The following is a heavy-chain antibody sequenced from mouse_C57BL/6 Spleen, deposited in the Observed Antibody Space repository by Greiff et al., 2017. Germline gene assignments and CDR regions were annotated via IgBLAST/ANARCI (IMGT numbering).Heavy chain of an antibody. J-gene: IGHJ4*01. CDR1: GYTFTSYW. D-gene: IGHD2-4*01. V-gene: IGHV1-5*01. Sequence: VQLQQSGTVLARPGASVKMSCKTSGYTFTSYWMHWVKQRPGPGLEWIGAIYPGNSDTSYNQKFKGKAKLTAVTSASTAYMELSSLTNEDSAVYYCTRRDDYDGYYAMDYWGQGTSVTVSS. CDR3: TRRDDYDGYYAMDY. CDR2: IYPGNSDT.